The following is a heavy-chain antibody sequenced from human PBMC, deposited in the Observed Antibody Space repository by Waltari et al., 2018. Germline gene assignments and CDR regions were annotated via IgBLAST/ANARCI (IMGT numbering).Heavy chain of an antibody. D-gene: IGHD1-26*01. V-gene: IGHV3-53*02. CDR3: ARDNGPYSGNYYDWFFDI. Sequence: EVQLVATGGGLIQPGWSLGLSCAASGFNVSSNYMTWIRQAPGKGLEWVSVINDDEKKYYTDSVKGRFTISRDNSRNTLYLHMNILRTEDTAIYYCARDNGPYSGNYYDWFFDIWGRGTLVTVSS. J-gene: IGHJ2*01. CDR1: GFNVSSNY. CDR2: INDDEKK.